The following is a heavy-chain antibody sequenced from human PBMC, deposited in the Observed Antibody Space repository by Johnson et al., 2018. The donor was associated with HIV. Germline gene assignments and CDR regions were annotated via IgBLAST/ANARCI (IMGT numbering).Heavy chain of an antibody. CDR1: GFTFSSYD. V-gene: IGHV3-13*01. D-gene: IGHD6-6*01. CDR2: IGTAGDT. CDR3: ARGGIAARIDAFDI. Sequence: VQLVESGGGLVQPGGSLRLSCAASGFTFSSYDMHWVRQATGKGLEWVSAIGTAGDTNYPGSVTGRFTISREHAKNSLYRQMNSLRAGDTAVCYCARGGIAARIDAFDIWGQGTMVTVSS. J-gene: IGHJ3*02.